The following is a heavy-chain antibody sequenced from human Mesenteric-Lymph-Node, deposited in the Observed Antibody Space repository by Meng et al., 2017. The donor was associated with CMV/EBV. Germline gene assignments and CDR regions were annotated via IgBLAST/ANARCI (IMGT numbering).Heavy chain of an antibody. CDR2: ISPNSGGT. CDR3: AKGNPTRSFDS. Sequence: ASVKVSCKASGYTFTSYYMHWVRQAPGQGLEWMAWISPNSGGTNYAQKFQGRVTMTRDTSISTTYMEVSSLRSDDTAVYYCAKGNPTRSFDSWGQGTLVTVSS. J-gene: IGHJ4*02. CDR1: GYTFTSYY. V-gene: IGHV1-2*02.